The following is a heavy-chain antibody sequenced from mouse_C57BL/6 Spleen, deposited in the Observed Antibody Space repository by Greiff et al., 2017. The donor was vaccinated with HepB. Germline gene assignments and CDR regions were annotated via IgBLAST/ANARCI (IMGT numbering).Heavy chain of an antibody. V-gene: IGHV1-69*01. Sequence: QVQLQQPGAELVMPGASVKLSCKASGYTFTSYWMHWVKQRPGQGLEWIGEIDPSDSYTNYNQKFKGKSTLTVDKSSSTAYMQLSSLTSEDSAVYYCARRGGLRPFDYWGQGTTLTVSS. CDR1: GYTFTSYW. D-gene: IGHD3-2*02. CDR2: IDPSDSYT. CDR3: ARRGGLRPFDY. J-gene: IGHJ2*01.